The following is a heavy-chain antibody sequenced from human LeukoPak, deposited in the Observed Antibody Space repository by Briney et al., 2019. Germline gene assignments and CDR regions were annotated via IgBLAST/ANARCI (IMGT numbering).Heavy chain of an antibody. CDR2: INHSGST. Sequence: SETLSLTCAVYGGSFSGYYWSWIRQPPGKGLEWIGEINHSGSTNYNPSLKSRVTISVDTSKNQFSLKLSSVTAADTAVYYCARGLYGDSHFDYWGQGNLVTVSS. V-gene: IGHV4-34*01. CDR1: GGSFSGYY. D-gene: IGHD4-17*01. J-gene: IGHJ4*02. CDR3: ARGLYGDSHFDY.